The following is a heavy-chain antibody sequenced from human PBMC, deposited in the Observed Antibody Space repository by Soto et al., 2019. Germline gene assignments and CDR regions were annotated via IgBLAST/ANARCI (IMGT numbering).Heavy chain of an antibody. J-gene: IGHJ4*02. CDR2: ISYDGTDE. V-gene: IGHV3-30*03. D-gene: IGHD3-10*01. Sequence: GGSLRLSCAASGFSFSSYGMHWVRQAPGKGLEWAAMISYDGTDEYYADSVKGRFTISRDNSKNAVYLQMNSLRAEDTAVYYYGSGSYYKPEALDCWGQGTLVTVSS. CDR3: GSGSYYKPEALDC. CDR1: GFSFSSYG.